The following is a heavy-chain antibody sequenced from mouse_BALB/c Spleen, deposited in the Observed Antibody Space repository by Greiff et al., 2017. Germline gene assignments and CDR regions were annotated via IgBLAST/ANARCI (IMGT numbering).Heavy chain of an antibody. CDR2: IYPGNVNT. J-gene: IGHJ2*01. CDR3: GSDPGSYYFDY. Sequence: VQLQQSGPELVKPGASVRISCKASGYTFTSYYIHWVKQRPGQGLEWIGWIYPGNVNTKYNEKFKGKATLTADTSSSTAYMQLSSLTAEDSAVYCCGSDPGSYYFDYWGQGTTLTVSS. CDR1: GYTFTSYY. V-gene: IGHV1S56*01.